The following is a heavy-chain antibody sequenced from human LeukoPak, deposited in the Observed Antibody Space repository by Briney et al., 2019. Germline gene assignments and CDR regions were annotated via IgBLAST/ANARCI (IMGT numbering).Heavy chain of an antibody. Sequence: ASVTVSCTASGYTFTSYGISWVRQAPGQGLEWMGWISAYNGNTNYAQKLQGRVTMTTDTSTSTAYMELRSLRSDDTAVYYCAREDGGGELPLLANFDYWGQGTLVTVSS. CDR2: ISAYNGNT. CDR1: GYTFTSYG. D-gene: IGHD1-26*01. CDR3: AREDGGGELPLLANFDY. V-gene: IGHV1-18*01. J-gene: IGHJ4*02.